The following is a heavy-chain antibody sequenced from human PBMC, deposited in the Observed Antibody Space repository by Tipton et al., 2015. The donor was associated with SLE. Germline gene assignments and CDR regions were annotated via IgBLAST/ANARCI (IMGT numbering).Heavy chain of an antibody. CDR3: ARGDRWLRSGSLGY. J-gene: IGHJ4*02. V-gene: IGHV4-61*01. D-gene: IGHD5-12*01. CDR1: GGSVSSGSYY. CDR2: IYYSGST. Sequence: TLSLTCTVSGGSVSSGSYYWSWIRQPPGKGLEWIGYIYYSGSTNYNPSLKSRVTISVDTSKNQFSLKLSSVTAADTAVYYCARGDRWLRSGSLGYWGQGTLVTVSS.